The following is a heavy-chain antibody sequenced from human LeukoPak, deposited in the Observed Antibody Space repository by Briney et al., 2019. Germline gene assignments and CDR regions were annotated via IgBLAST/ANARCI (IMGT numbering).Heavy chain of an antibody. CDR1: GFTFSSYA. Sequence: GGSLRLSCAASGFTFSSYAMSWVRQAPGKGLEWVSAISGSGGSTYYADSVKGRFTISRDNSKNSLYLQMNSLRAEDTAVYYCARGFTRYYDFWSGPKDDAFDIWGQGTMVTVSS. D-gene: IGHD3-3*01. CDR3: ARGFTRYYDFWSGPKDDAFDI. V-gene: IGHV3-23*01. J-gene: IGHJ3*02. CDR2: ISGSGGST.